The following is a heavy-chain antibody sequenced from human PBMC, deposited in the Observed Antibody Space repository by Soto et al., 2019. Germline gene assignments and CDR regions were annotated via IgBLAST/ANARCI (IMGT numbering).Heavy chain of an antibody. J-gene: IGHJ4*02. V-gene: IGHV4-39*01. Sequence: SETLCLTCSVSGDSINSDKYYWGWIRQPPGKGLEWIGSIYFRGNTYYNPSLQTRVTISLDKSKSQFSLKLNSVTAADSAVYFCARLEGLATISYYFDFWGQGALVTVSS. CDR2: IYFRGNT. CDR1: GDSINSDKYY. CDR3: ARLEGLATISYYFDF. D-gene: IGHD3-9*01.